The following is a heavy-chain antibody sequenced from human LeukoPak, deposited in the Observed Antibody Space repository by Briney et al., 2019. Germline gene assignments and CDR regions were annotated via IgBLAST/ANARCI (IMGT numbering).Heavy chain of an antibody. D-gene: IGHD3-10*01. CDR1: GYTFTSYN. J-gene: IGHJ5*02. Sequence: ASVKVSCKASGYTFTSYNMHWVRQAPGQGLEWMGIINPSGGSTNYAQKFQGRVTMTRDTSTSTVYMELSSLRSEDTAVYYCARDNSVGDIAWWFDPWGQGTLVTVSS. V-gene: IGHV1-46*01. CDR3: ARDNSVGDIAWWFDP. CDR2: INPSGGST.